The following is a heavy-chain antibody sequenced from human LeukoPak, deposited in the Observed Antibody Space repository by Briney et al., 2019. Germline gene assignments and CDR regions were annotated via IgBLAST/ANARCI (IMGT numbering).Heavy chain of an antibody. J-gene: IGHJ5*02. CDR2: IYHSGST. Sequence: PSQTLSLTCTVSGGSISSGGYYWSWIRQPPGKGLEWIGYIYHSGSTYYNPSLKSRVTISVDRSKNQFSLKLSSVTAADTAVYYCARGDYVWGSHTFDPWGQGTLVTVSS. V-gene: IGHV4-30-2*01. D-gene: IGHD3-16*01. CDR3: ARGDYVWGSHTFDP. CDR1: GGSISSGGYY.